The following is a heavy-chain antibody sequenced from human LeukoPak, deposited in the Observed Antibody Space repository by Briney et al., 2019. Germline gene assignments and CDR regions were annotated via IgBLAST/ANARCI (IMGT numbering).Heavy chain of an antibody. CDR3: AREVLRHDYVWGSYRYPNHFDY. D-gene: IGHD3-16*02. CDR1: GGSISSYY. V-gene: IGHV4-59*12. J-gene: IGHJ4*02. CDR2: IFYSGTT. Sequence: SETLSLTCTVSGGSISSYYWSWIRQPPGKGLEWIGFIFYSGTTNYNPSLKSRVTISVDTSKNQFSLKLSSVTAADTAVYYCAREVLRHDYVWGSYRYPNHFDYWGQGTLVTVSS.